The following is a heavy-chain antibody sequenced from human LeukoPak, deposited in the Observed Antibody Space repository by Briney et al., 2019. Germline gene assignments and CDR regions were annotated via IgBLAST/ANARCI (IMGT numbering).Heavy chain of an antibody. J-gene: IGHJ3*02. D-gene: IGHD3-10*01. CDR1: GGTFSSYA. Sequence: ASVKVSCKASGGTFSSYAISWVRQAPGQGLEWMGRIIPILGIANYAQKFQGRVTITADKSTSTAYMELSSLRSEDTAVYYCARWGTLYGSGSYYYAFDIWGQGTMVTVSS. V-gene: IGHV1-69*04. CDR2: IIPILGIA. CDR3: ARWGTLYGSGSYYYAFDI.